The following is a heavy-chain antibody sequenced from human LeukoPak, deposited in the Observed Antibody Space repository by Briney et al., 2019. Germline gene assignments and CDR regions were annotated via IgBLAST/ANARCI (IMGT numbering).Heavy chain of an antibody. CDR3: AKGYYSNLSYYYYYGMDV. CDR2: IWYDGSNK. V-gene: IGHV3-30*02. D-gene: IGHD4-11*01. Sequence: GGSLRLSCAASGFTFSSYGMHWVRQAPGKGLEWVAVIWYDGSNKYYADSVKGRFTISRDNSKNTLYLQMNSLRAEDTAVYYCAKGYYSNLSYYYYYGMDVWGQGTTVTVSS. J-gene: IGHJ6*02. CDR1: GFTFSSYG.